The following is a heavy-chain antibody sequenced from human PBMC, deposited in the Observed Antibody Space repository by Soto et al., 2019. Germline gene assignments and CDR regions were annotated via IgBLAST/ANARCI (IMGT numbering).Heavy chain of an antibody. J-gene: IGHJ4*02. Sequence: PGESLKISCKGSGYSFTSYWISWVRQMPGKGLEWMGRIDPSDSYTNYSPSFQGHVTISADKSISTAYLQWSSLKASDTAMYYCARRGAAREPFDYWGQGTLVTVSS. CDR1: GYSFTSYW. CDR2: IDPSDSYT. CDR3: ARRGAAREPFDY. V-gene: IGHV5-10-1*01. D-gene: IGHD6-6*01.